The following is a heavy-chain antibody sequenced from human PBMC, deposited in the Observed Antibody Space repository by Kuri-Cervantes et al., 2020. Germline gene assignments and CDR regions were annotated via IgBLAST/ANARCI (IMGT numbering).Heavy chain of an antibody. J-gene: IGHJ4*02. Sequence: GESLKISCAASGFTFSSYGMHWVRQAPGKGLEWVANIKQDGSEKRYVDSVKGRFTISGDNSKNTLYLQMNSLRAEDTAVYYCARDQGTSPYDYWGQGTLVTVSS. CDR3: ARDQGTSPYDY. CDR1: GFTFSSYG. CDR2: IKQDGSEK. V-gene: IGHV3-7*01. D-gene: IGHD2-2*01.